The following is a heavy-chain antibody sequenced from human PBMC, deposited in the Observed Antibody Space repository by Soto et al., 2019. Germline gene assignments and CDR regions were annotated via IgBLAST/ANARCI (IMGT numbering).Heavy chain of an antibody. Sequence: SETLSLTCTVSGGSFKSGSYSWSWIRQPPGKGLEWIGYVYHTGRTSYNPSLKSRVSISMDASKNQFSLSLDSVTAADTAVYFCARDFAYFDSWGQGTLVTVSS. CDR3: ARDFAYFDS. V-gene: IGHV4-61*01. CDR2: VYHTGRT. D-gene: IGHD3-3*01. J-gene: IGHJ4*02. CDR1: GGSFKSGSYS.